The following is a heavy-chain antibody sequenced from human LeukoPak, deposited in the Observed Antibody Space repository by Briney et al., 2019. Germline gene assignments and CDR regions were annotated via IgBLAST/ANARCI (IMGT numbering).Heavy chain of an antibody. V-gene: IGHV3-66*01. Sequence: GGSLRLSCAASGFTVSRNYMSWVRQAPGKGLECVSVIYSGGNTYYTDSVKGRFTISRDNSKNTLYLQMNSLRAEDTALYYCSTDPRLLIYWGHGTLVTVSS. CDR3: STDPRLLIY. D-gene: IGHD2-8*01. CDR2: IYSGGNT. CDR1: GFTVSRNY. J-gene: IGHJ4*01.